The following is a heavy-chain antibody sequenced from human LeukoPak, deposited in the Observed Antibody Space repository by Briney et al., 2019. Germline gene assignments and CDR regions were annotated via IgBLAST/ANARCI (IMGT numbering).Heavy chain of an antibody. CDR1: GFTFSSYA. V-gene: IGHV3-64*01. CDR2: ISSNGGST. Sequence: GGSLRLSCAASGFTFSSYAMHWVRQAPGKGLEYVSAISSNGGSTFYANSVKGRFTISRDNSKNTLYLQMGSLRAEDMAVYYCARGREGTAYTVPTGFDYWGQGTLVTVSS. CDR3: ARGREGTAYTVPTGFDY. D-gene: IGHD3-16*01. J-gene: IGHJ4*02.